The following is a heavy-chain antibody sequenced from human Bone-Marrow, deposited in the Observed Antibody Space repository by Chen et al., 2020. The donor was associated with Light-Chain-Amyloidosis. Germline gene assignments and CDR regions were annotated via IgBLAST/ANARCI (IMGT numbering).Heavy chain of an antibody. CDR2: IDPEDVDI. CDR1: GYTVSDLS. CDR3: ATRWDAFDI. Sequence: QVQLVQSGAEVKEPGASVRVSCKVSGYTVSDLSIHWVRQAPGKGLEWMAGIDPEDVDIDYAQRFQGRVTMTEDTSEDTAYMELSSLRSDDTAVYFCATRWDAFDIWGQGTLVTVSS. D-gene: IGHD6-13*01. V-gene: IGHV1-24*01. J-gene: IGHJ3*02.